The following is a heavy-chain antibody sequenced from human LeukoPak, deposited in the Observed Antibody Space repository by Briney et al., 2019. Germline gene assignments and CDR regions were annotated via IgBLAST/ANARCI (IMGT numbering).Heavy chain of an antibody. CDR3: ARGAYYYGSGSSPFDY. CDR1: GYTFTSYG. V-gene: IGHV1-18*01. CDR2: ISAYNGNT. Sequence: ASVKVSCKASGYTFTSYGISWVRQAPGQGLESMGWISAYNGNTNYAQKLQGRVTMTTDTSTSTAYMELRSLRSDDTAVYYCARGAYYYGSGSSPFDYWGQGTLVTVSS. D-gene: IGHD3-10*01. J-gene: IGHJ4*02.